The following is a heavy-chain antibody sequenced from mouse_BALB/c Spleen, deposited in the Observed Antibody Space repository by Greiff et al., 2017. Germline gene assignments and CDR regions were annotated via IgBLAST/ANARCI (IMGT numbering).Heavy chain of an antibody. D-gene: IGHD2-1*01. CDR2: IDPETGGT. Sequence: QVQLQQSGAELARPGASVTLSCKASGYTFTDYEMHWVKQTPVHGLEWIGAIDPETGGTAYNQKFKGKATLTADKSSSTAYMELRSLTSEDSAVYYCTRESYYGNSWFAYWGQGTLVTVSA. J-gene: IGHJ3*01. CDR3: TRESYYGNSWFAY. V-gene: IGHV1-15*01. CDR1: GYTFTDYE.